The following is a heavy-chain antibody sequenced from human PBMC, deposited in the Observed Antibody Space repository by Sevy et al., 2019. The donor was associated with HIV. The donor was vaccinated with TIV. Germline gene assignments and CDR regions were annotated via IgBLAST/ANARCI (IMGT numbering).Heavy chain of an antibody. D-gene: IGHD4-17*01. Sequence: GGSLRLSCAASGFTFSNAWMSWVRQAPGKGLEWVGRIKSKTNGGTTDYAAPVKGRFTISRDDSKTTMYLQMNSLKTEDTAVYYCTTDRGYGVGYGDYVFDYWGQGTLVTVSS. CDR2: IKSKTNGGTT. CDR3: TTDRGYGVGYGDYVFDY. J-gene: IGHJ4*02. V-gene: IGHV3-15*01. CDR1: GFTFSNAW.